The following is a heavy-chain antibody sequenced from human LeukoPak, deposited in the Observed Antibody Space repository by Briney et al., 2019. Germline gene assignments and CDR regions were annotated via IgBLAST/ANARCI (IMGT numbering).Heavy chain of an antibody. J-gene: IGHJ3*02. CDR1: GGSISSYY. V-gene: IGHV4-59*12. CDR2: IYYSGST. D-gene: IGHD3-10*01. Sequence: SETLSLTCTVSGGSISSYYWSWIRQPPGKGLEWIGYIYYSGSTNYNPSLKSRVTISVDTSKNQFSLKLSSVTAADTAVYYCARDMGSGTYLSLDIFDIWGQGALVTVST. CDR3: ARDMGSGTYLSLDIFDI.